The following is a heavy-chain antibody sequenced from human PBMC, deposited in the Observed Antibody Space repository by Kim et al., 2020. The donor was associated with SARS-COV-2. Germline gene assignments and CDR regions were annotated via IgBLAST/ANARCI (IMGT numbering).Heavy chain of an antibody. D-gene: IGHD3-10*01. V-gene: IGHV1-3*01. CDR2: INAGNGNP. J-gene: IGHJ4*02. CDR1: GYSLSDYV. Sequence: ASVKVSCKASGYSLSDYVIHWVRRAPGQRLEWMGWINAGNGNPKYAEKFQGRVTITRDTSATTVYMELGSLRSEDTAVYYCARDAMLRGGDFDYWGQGTLVTVSS. CDR3: ARDAMLRGGDFDY.